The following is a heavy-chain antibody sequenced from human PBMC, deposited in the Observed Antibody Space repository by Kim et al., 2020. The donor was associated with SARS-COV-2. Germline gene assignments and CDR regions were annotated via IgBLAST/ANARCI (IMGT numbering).Heavy chain of an antibody. D-gene: IGHD3-9*01. CDR1: SDSISSGSYY. Sequence: SETLSLTCTVSSDSISSGSYYWGWIRQPPGKGLEWIGSIYYSGTTYYNPPLKSRVTISVDTSKNHFSLKLRYVTAADTAVYYCARHGKHDDILIGYNPHFDYWGQGTLVTVSS. V-gene: IGHV4-39*01. J-gene: IGHJ4*02. CDR2: IYYSGTT. CDR3: ARHGKHDDILIGYNPHFDY.